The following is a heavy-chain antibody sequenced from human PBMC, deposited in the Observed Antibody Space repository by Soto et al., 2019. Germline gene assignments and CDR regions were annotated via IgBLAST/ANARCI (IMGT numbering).Heavy chain of an antibody. Sequence: PGGSLRLSCAASGGSFSDFGMNWVRQAPGKGLEWVSTIGGSGTYTYYADPVKGRFTVSRDNSRNTVYLHLNSLRAEDTAVYFCAKDAIPTFDFDSTGYFYDYWGHGTLVTVSS. J-gene: IGHJ4*01. CDR3: AKDAIPTFDFDSTGYFYDY. CDR1: GGSFSDFG. V-gene: IGHV3-23*01. D-gene: IGHD3-22*01. CDR2: IGGSGTYT.